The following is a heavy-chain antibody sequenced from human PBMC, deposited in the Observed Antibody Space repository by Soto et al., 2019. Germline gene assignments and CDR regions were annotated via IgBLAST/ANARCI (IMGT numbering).Heavy chain of an antibody. CDR2: ISSNGGST. CDR3: VKFALLWFGEDGGMDV. V-gene: IGHV3-64D*08. D-gene: IGHD3-10*01. J-gene: IGHJ6*02. Sequence: PGGSLRLSCVASGFTFSSYVMRWVRQAPGKGLEYVSAISSNGGSTYYADSVKGRFTISRDNSKNTLYLQMSSLRAEDTAVYYCVKFALLWFGEDGGMDVWGQGTTVTVSS. CDR1: GFTFSSYV.